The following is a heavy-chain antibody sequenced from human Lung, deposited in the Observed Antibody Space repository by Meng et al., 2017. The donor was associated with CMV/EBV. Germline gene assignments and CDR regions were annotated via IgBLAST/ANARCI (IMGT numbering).Heavy chain of an antibody. V-gene: IGHV4-39*07. Sequence: SETLSLTCSVSGGSISSTDYHWGWIRQPPGKGLEWIGSFYNSGPTSYNPSLKSRVTISIDMSKNQFSLKLSSATAADTAVYYCARTSSSGLDCGGQGTLVTVAS. CDR1: GGSISSTDYH. CDR3: ARTSSSGLDC. D-gene: IGHD6-19*01. CDR2: FYNSGPT. J-gene: IGHJ4*02.